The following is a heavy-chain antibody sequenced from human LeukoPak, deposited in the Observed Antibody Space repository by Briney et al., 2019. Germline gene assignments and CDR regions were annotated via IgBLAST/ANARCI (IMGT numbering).Heavy chain of an antibody. CDR2: ITSSSSYI. J-gene: IGHJ5*02. CDR3: ARVADYGDYLNWFDP. V-gene: IGHV3-21*01. CDR1: GFTFSSYS. D-gene: IGHD4-17*01. Sequence: GGSLRLSCAASGFTFSSYSMNWVRQAPGKGLEWVSSITSSSSYIYYADSVKGRFTISRDNAKNSLYLQMNSLRAEDTAVYYCARVADYGDYLNWFDPWGQGTLVTVSS.